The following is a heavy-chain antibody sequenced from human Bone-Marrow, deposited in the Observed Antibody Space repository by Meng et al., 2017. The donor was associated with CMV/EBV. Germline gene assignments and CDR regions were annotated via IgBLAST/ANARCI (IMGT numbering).Heavy chain of an antibody. Sequence: GESLKVSCKASGYTFTSYGISWVRQAPGQGREWMGWINAYNGNTNYAQKLQGRVTMNTDTSTSTAYMELRSLRSDDTAVYYCARDGAAAGPYYYYYGLDVWGQGTTVTVSS. CDR2: INAYNGNT. D-gene: IGHD6-13*01. V-gene: IGHV1-18*01. J-gene: IGHJ6*02. CDR1: GYTFTSYG. CDR3: ARDGAAAGPYYYYYGLDV.